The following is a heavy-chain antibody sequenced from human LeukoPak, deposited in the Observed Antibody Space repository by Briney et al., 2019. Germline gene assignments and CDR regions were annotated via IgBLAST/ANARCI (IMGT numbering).Heavy chain of an antibody. Sequence: ASVKVSCKASGYTFTSYAMHWVRQAPGQRLEWMGWINAGNGNTRYSQKFQGRVTITRDTSASTAYMELSSLRSEDTAVYYCAREPYYYYYYGMDVWGQGTTVTVSS. CDR1: GYTFTSYA. CDR3: AREPYYYYYYGMDV. CDR2: INAGNGNT. V-gene: IGHV1-3*01. J-gene: IGHJ6*02.